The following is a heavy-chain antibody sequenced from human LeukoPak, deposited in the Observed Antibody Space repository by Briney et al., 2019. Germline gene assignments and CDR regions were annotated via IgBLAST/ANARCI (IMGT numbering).Heavy chain of an antibody. J-gene: IGHJ4*02. CDR1: GGTFSSYA. Sequence: ASVKVSCKASGGTFSSYAISWVRQAPGQGLEWMGGIIPIFGTANYAQKFQGRVTIITDESTSTAYMELSSLRSEDTAVYYCARGRVLYDSSGYYYSLLDYWGQGTLVTVSS. V-gene: IGHV1-69*05. CDR3: ARGRVLYDSSGYYYSLLDY. D-gene: IGHD3-22*01. CDR2: IIPIFGTA.